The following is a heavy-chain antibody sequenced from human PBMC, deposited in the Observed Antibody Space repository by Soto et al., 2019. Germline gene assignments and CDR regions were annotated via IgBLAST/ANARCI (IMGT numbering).Heavy chain of an antibody. CDR3: ARVSCSGGSCYYYYYGMDV. CDR1: GFTFNNYA. Sequence: GGSLRLSCAASGFTFNNYALTWVRQAPGKGLEWVSTISVSGGTTHYSDSVKGRFTISRDNSKKTVYLQMHGLRADDTAVYYCARVSCSGGSCYYYYYGMDVWGQGTTVTVSS. D-gene: IGHD2-15*01. CDR2: ISVSGGTT. V-gene: IGHV3-23*01. J-gene: IGHJ6*02.